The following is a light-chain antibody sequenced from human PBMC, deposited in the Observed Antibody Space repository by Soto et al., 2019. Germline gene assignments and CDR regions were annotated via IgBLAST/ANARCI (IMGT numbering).Light chain of an antibody. CDR2: GAS. CDR3: QRYDNWPPVT. V-gene: IGKV3-15*01. Sequence: ENVMPLSSGILSVSPGEIDTLSLRASQSDRSNLAWFQQKPGQAPRLLIYGASTRATGLPARFSGSGSGTEFSLTINSLQAKDFAVYYCQRYDNWPPVTFGQGTRLDI. J-gene: IGKJ5*01. CDR1: QSDRSN.